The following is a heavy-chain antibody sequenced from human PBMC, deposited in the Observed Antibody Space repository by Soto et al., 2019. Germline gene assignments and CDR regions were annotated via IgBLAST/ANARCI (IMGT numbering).Heavy chain of an antibody. J-gene: IGHJ4*02. CDR2: SYHSVST. CDR1: GGSISSGGYS. V-gene: IGHV4-30-2*01. CDR3: ARVPDY. Sequence: QLQLQESGSGLVKPSQTLSLTCAVSGGSISSGGYSWSWIRQPPGQGLEWIAYSYHSVSTYYNPSLQSRVTIAVDRSKNQVSLKLSSVTAADTAVYYCARVPDYWGQGTLVTVSS.